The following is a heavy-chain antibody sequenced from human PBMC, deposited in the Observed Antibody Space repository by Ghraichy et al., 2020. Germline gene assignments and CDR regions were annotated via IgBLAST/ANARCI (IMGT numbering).Heavy chain of an antibody. CDR2: IKPDGSEQ. CDR3: SKGAAPGSP. D-gene: IGHD6-6*01. J-gene: IGHJ5*02. V-gene: IGHV3-7*01. CDR1: EFDFSNSW. Sequence: GESLNISCAASEFDFSNSWMTWVRQTSGKGLEWVANIKPDGSEQYYADSVKGRFTVSRDNGKNSLHLQMNSLRVEDTALYYCSKGAAPGSPWGQGTLVTVS.